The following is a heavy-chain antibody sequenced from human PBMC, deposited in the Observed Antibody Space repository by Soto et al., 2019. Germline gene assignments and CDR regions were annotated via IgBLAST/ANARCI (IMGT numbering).Heavy chain of an antibody. CDR3: AKVGERIAVAGSPDY. CDR2: ISYDGSNK. CDR1: GFTFSSYG. J-gene: IGHJ4*02. D-gene: IGHD6-19*01. V-gene: IGHV3-30*18. Sequence: QVQLVESGGGVVQPGRSLRLSCAASGFTFSSYGMHWVRQAPGKGLEWVAVISYDGSNKYYADSVKGRFTISRDNSKNTLYLQMNSLRAEDTAVYYCAKVGERIAVAGSPDYWGQGTLVTVSS.